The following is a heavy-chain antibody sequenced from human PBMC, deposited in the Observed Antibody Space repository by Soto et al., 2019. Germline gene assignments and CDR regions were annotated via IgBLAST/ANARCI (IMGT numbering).Heavy chain of an antibody. V-gene: IGHV4-4*07. CDR2: IHTSGTT. CDR1: GGSISSYY. CDR3: AKEHNFDP. J-gene: IGHJ5*02. Sequence: QVQLQESGPGLVKPSETLSLTCTVSGGSISSYYWNWIRQPAGKGLEWLGRIHTSGTTYYNPALKSRVTMSADTSKNQLSVKRRSVTAADTAVYYCAKEHNFDPWGPGTRVTVSS.